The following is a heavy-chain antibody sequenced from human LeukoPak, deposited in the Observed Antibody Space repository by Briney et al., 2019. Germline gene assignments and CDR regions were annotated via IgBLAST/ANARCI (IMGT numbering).Heavy chain of an antibody. V-gene: IGHV3-21*01. Sequence: GGSLRLSCAASGFTFSSYSTNWVRQAPGKGLEWVSSISSSSSYIYYADSVKGRFTISRDNAKNSLYLQMNSLRAEDTAVYYCARGGQWPTNWFDPWGQGTLVTVSS. CDR1: GFTFSSYS. CDR2: ISSSSSYI. CDR3: ARGGQWPTNWFDP. D-gene: IGHD6-19*01. J-gene: IGHJ5*02.